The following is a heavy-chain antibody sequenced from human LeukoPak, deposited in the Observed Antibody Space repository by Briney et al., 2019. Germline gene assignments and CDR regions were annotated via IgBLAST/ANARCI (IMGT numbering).Heavy chain of an antibody. Sequence: LPGGSLRLSCAASGFTFSSYWMSWVRQAPGKGLEWVANIKQDGSEKYYVDSVKGRFTISRDNAKNTLYLQMNSLRAEDTAVYYCAKHQRGRYTVTNNAFDIWGQGTMVTVSS. CDR3: AKHQRGRYTVTNNAFDI. D-gene: IGHD4-17*01. V-gene: IGHV3-7*03. J-gene: IGHJ3*02. CDR1: GFTFSSYW. CDR2: IKQDGSEK.